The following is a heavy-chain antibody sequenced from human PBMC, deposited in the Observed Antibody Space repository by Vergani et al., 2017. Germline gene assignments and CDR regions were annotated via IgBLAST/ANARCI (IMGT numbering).Heavy chain of an antibody. CDR2: IIPIFGTA. V-gene: IGHV1-69*13. D-gene: IGHD5-12*01. CDR1: GGTFSSYA. CDR3: ARNRGYSGXDDYDYYYYYGMDV. Sequence: QVQLVQSGAEVKKPGSSVKVSCKASGGTFSSYAISWVRQAPGQGLEWMGRIIPIFGTAYYAQKFQGRVTITADESTSTAYMELSSLRSEDTAVYYCARNRGYSGXDDYDYYYYYGMDVWGQGTTVTVSS. J-gene: IGHJ6*02.